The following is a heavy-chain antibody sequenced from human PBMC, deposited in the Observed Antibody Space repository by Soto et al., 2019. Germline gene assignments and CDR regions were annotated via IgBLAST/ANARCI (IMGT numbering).Heavy chain of an antibody. CDR1: GFTFSSYS. Sequence: GGSLRLSCAASGFTFSSYSMNWVRQAPGKGLEWVSYISSSSSTIYYADSVKGRFTISRDNAKNSLYLQMNSLRDEDTAVYYCASPAYEWELPERLYYYYGMDVWGQGTTVTVSS. CDR3: ASPAYEWELPERLYYYYGMDV. V-gene: IGHV3-48*02. CDR2: ISSSSSTI. J-gene: IGHJ6*02. D-gene: IGHD1-26*01.